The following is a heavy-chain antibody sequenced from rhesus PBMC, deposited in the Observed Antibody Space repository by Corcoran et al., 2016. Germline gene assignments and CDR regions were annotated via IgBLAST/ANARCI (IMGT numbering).Heavy chain of an antibody. CDR2: TGGRLGGT. CDR1: GDSITSYNW. Sequence: QVQLQESGPGLVKPSETLSLTCAVSGDSITSYNWWTWIRPTPEKGREGIGNTGGRLGGTFSSPSLKKRVTISKDTSRNGFSLRMTSVTAADTAVYYCARHPFPYGGMDVWGRGVLVTVSS. V-gene: IGHV4-65*02. D-gene: IGHD3-9*01. CDR3: ARHPFPYGGMDV. J-gene: IGHJ5-2*02.